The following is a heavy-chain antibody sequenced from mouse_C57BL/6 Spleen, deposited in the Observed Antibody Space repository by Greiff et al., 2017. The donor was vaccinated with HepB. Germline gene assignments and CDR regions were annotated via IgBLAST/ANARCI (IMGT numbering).Heavy chain of an antibody. CDR1: GYTFTSYW. CDR2: IDPSDSYT. V-gene: IGHV1-50*01. Sequence: QVQLQQPGAELVKPGASVKLSCKASGYTFTSYWMQWVKQRPGQGLEWIGEIDPSDSYTNYNQKFKGKATLTVDTSSSTAYMQLSSLTSEDSAVYYCARRVGDVWGTGTTVTVSS. J-gene: IGHJ1*03. CDR3: ARRVGDV.